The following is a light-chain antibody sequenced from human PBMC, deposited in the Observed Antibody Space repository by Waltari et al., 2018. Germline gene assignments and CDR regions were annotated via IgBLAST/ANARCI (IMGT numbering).Light chain of an antibody. CDR2: GAS. CDR1: QSLTKRY. V-gene: IGKV3-20*01. Sequence: VLTQSPATLSLSPGECATLSCRASQSLTKRYLTWYQQKPGQAPRLLIYGASSRAAGIPDRFSGSGSGTDFTLIISRLEPDDFAVYYCQQYGSSILYTFGQGTKLEIK. J-gene: IGKJ2*01. CDR3: QQYGSSILYT.